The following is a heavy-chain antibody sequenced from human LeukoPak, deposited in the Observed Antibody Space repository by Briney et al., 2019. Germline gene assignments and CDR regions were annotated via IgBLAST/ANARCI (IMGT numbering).Heavy chain of an antibody. V-gene: IGHV1-8*01. CDR2: MNPNSGNT. J-gene: IGHJ6*02. Sequence: ASVKVSCKASGYTFTSYDINWVRQATGQGLEWMGWMNPNSGNTGYAQKFQGRVTMTRNTSISTAYMELSSLRSEDTAVYYCARGGTKGDYTIYYYYYYGMDVWGQGTTVTVSS. D-gene: IGHD4-17*01. CDR3: ARGGTKGDYTIYYYYYYGMDV. CDR1: GYTFTSYD.